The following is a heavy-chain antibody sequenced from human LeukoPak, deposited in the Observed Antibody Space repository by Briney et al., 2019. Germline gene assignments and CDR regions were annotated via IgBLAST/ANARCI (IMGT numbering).Heavy chain of an antibody. CDR3: ARDLQWELNYWYFDL. CDR2: ISAYNGNT. J-gene: IGHJ2*01. CDR1: GYTFTSYG. V-gene: IGHV1-18*01. D-gene: IGHD1-26*01. Sequence: ASVKVSCKASGYTFTSYGISWVRQAPGQGLEWMGWISAYNGNTNYAQKLQGRATMTTDTSTSTAYMELRSLRSDDTAVYYCARDLQWELNYWYFDLWGRGTLVTVSS.